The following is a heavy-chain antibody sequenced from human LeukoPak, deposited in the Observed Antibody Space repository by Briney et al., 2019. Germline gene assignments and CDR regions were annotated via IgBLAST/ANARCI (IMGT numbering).Heavy chain of an antibody. J-gene: IGHJ4*02. D-gene: IGHD6-19*01. V-gene: IGHV3-7*01. CDR1: GFTFSNYW. CDR3: VGSSGWLFDY. Sequence: GSLRLSCAGAGFTFSNYWMNWVRQAPGKGLEWVANIKEDGSRINYVDSVKGRFTISRDNAKNSVYLQMDNLRAEDTAVYYCVGSSGWLFDYWGQGILVAVSS. CDR2: IKEDGSRI.